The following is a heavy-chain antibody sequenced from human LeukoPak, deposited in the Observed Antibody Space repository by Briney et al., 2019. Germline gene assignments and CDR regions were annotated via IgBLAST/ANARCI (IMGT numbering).Heavy chain of an antibody. V-gene: IGHV3-23*01. Sequence: PGGSLRLSCAASGFTFSSYAMSWVRQAPGQGLEWVSAISGSGGNTYYADTVKGRFTISRDNSKNTVYLQMNSLRAEDTAVYYCAKVPTSYYFDYWGQGTLVTVSS. J-gene: IGHJ4*02. CDR1: GFTFSSYA. CDR3: AKVPTSYYFDY. CDR2: ISGSGGNT.